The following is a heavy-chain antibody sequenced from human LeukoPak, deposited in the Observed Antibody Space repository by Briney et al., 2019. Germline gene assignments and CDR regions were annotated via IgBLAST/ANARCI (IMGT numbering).Heavy chain of an antibody. CDR2: ISGSGSSL. CDR1: GFTFSSYA. V-gene: IGHV3-23*01. J-gene: IGHJ3*01. Sequence: GGSLRLSCAASGFTFSSYAMSWVRQAPGKGLEWVSGISGSGSSLYHADSVKGRFTISRDNSKNTLYLQMNNLRAEDTALYYCAKDRGVWGQGTMVTVSS. D-gene: IGHD3-10*01. CDR3: AKDRGV.